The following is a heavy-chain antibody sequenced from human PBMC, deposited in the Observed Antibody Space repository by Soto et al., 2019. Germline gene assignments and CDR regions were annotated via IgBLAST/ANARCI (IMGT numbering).Heavy chain of an antibody. J-gene: IGHJ4*02. Sequence: SETLSLTCTVSGGSISSSSFYWDWIRQPPEKGLAWIGSIYYSGSTYYNPSLKSRVTISVDTSKNQFSLQLNSVTAADTAVYYCARASGGSFDSWGQGTLVTVSS. CDR1: GGSISSSSFY. V-gene: IGHV4-39*02. CDR2: IYYSGST. CDR3: ARASGGSFDS.